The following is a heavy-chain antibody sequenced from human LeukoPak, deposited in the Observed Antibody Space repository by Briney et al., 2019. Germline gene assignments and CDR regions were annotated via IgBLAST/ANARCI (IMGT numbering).Heavy chain of an antibody. CDR3: GRVVYGGYFDY. Sequence: SETLSLTCAVSGGSISSGGYSWSWIRQPPGKGLEWIGYIYHSGSTYYNPSLKSRVTISVDRSKNQFSLKLSSVTAADTAVYYCGRVVYGGYFDYWGQGTLVTVSS. CDR2: IYHSGST. V-gene: IGHV4-30-2*01. D-gene: IGHD4-23*01. CDR1: GGSISSGGYS. J-gene: IGHJ4*02.